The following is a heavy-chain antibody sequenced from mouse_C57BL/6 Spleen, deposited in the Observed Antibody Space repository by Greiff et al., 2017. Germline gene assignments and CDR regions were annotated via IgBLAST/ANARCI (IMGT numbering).Heavy chain of an antibody. CDR3: ARRGSSYWYFDV. Sequence: EVQLVASGGGLVKPGGSLKLSCAASGFTFSSYAMSWVRQTPEKRLEWVATISDGGSYTYYPDNVKGRFTISRDNAKNNLYLQMSHLKSEDTAMYYCARRGSSYWYFDVWGTGTTVTVSS. CDR2: ISDGGSYT. CDR1: GFTFSSYA. D-gene: IGHD1-1*01. J-gene: IGHJ1*03. V-gene: IGHV5-4*03.